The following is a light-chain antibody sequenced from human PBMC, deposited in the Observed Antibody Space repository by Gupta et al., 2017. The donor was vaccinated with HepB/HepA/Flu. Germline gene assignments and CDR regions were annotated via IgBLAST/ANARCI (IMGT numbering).Light chain of an antibody. CDR2: QAS. J-gene: IGKJ1*01. Sequence: DIQMTQSPSTLSASVGDRVTITCRASHSISTWLAWYQQKPGKAPKLLIYQASTLATGVPSRFSGSGSETEVTLTINSLQPDDFAKYYGQQYMTFGQGTKVAVK. V-gene: IGKV1-5*03. CDR1: HSISTW. CDR3: QQYMT.